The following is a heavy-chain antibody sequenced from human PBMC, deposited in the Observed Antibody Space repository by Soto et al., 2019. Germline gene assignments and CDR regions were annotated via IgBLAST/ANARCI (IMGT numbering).Heavy chain of an antibody. CDR3: ERGIKVGAYSRWFDP. CDR2: MNPNSGNT. J-gene: IGHJ5*02. V-gene: IGHV1-8*01. CDR1: GYTFTSYD. D-gene: IGHD4-17*01. Sequence: QVQLVQSGAEVKKPGASVKVSCKASGYTFTSYDINWVRQATGQGLEYLGWMNPNSGNTAYVQKFQGRVTMTWDTSITTAYMELSRRRSEDTAVYFCERGIKVGAYSRWFDPWGQGTLVTVSS.